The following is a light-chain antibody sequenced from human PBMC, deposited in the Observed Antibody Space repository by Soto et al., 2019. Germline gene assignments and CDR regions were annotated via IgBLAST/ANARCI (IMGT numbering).Light chain of an antibody. CDR1: QSISSY. CDR2: AAS. Sequence: DIQMTQSPSSLSASVGDRVTITCRASQSISSYLNWYQQKPGKAPKLLIYAASSLQSGVPSRFSGSGYGTDFTLTISSLQPEDFATYYCQQSYSTPPTFGGRTKVEIK. V-gene: IGKV1-39*01. J-gene: IGKJ4*01. CDR3: QQSYSTPPT.